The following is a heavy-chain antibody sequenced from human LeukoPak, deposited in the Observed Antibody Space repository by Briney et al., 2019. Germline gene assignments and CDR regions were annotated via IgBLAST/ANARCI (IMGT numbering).Heavy chain of an antibody. J-gene: IGHJ5*02. CDR2: ISSSSSYI. CDR3: ARDLYSNYNWFDP. D-gene: IGHD4-11*01. Sequence: GGSLRLSCAASGFTFSSYSMNWVRQAPGKGLEWVSSISSSSSYIYYADSVKGRFTISRDNAKNSLYLQMNSLRAEDTAVYYCARDLYSNYNWFDPWGHGTLVTVFS. V-gene: IGHV3-21*01. CDR1: GFTFSSYS.